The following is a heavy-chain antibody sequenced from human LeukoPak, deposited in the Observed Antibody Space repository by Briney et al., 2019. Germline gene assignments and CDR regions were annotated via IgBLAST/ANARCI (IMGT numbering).Heavy chain of an antibody. CDR2: ISGNGAAT. J-gene: IGHJ5*02. CDR1: GFTFSAYA. V-gene: IGHV3-23*01. Sequence: GGSLRLSCAASGFTFSAYAMTWVRQAPGKGLECVSTISGNGAATYYADSVKGRFTVSRDNYKNTLYLQMNSLRAEDTAVYYCAKVNPSNWFDPWGQGTLVTVSS. CDR3: AKVNPSNWFDP.